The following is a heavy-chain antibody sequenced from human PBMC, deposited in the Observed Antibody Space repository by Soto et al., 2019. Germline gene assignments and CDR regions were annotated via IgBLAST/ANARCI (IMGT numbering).Heavy chain of an antibody. CDR1: GGTFSSYA. D-gene: IGHD6-6*01. CDR3: ARVVMGLSIAAGFFDY. J-gene: IGHJ4*02. V-gene: IGHV1-69*13. Sequence: GASVKVSCKASGGTFSSYAISWVRQAPGQGLEWMGGIIPIFGTANYAHKFQGRVTITADESTSTAYMELSSLRSEDTAVYYCARVVMGLSIAAGFFDYWGQGTLVTVSS. CDR2: IIPIFGTA.